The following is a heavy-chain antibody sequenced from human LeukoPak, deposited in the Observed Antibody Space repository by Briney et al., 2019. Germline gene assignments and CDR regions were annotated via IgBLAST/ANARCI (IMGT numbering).Heavy chain of an antibody. J-gene: IGHJ4*02. CDR3: ARSVLGYSYGLHIDY. Sequence: SETLSLTCSVSGGSVSSYYWSWIRQSPGKGLEWIGYIHNSGRTNYNPSLKSRVTGFVDTSKNQVSLRLSSVTAADTAVYYCARSVLGYSYGLHIDYWGQGTLVTVSS. CDR2: IHNSGRT. V-gene: IGHV4-4*08. D-gene: IGHD5-18*01. CDR1: GGSVSSYY.